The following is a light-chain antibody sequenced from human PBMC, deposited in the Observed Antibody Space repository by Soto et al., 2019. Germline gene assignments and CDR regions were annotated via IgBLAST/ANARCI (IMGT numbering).Light chain of an antibody. CDR1: QSVSSN. Sequence: EIVMTQSPATLSVSPGERATLSCRASQSVSSNLAWYQQKPGQAPRLLIYAASTRATGIPVRCSGSGSGTEFTLTISRLQSEDFAVYYCQQYNNWWTFGQGTKVEIK. CDR2: AAS. V-gene: IGKV3-15*01. CDR3: QQYNNWWT. J-gene: IGKJ1*01.